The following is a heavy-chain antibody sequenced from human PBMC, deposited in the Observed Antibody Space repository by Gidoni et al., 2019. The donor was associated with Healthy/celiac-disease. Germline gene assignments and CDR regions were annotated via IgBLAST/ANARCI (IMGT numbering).Heavy chain of an antibody. Sequence: EVQLVESGGGLVKPGGSLRLSCAASGFTFSNAWMSWVRQAPGKGLEWVGRIKSKTDGGTTDYAAPVKGRFTISRDDSKNTLYLQMNSLKTEDTAVYYCTTGSIAVAGTDYWGQGTLVTVSS. V-gene: IGHV3-15*01. CDR2: IKSKTDGGTT. J-gene: IGHJ4*02. CDR1: GFTFSNAW. CDR3: TTGSIAVAGTDY. D-gene: IGHD6-19*01.